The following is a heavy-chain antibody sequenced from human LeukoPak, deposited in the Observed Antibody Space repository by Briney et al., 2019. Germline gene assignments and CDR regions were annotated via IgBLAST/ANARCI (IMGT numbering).Heavy chain of an antibody. Sequence: SETLSLTCTVSGGSISSGSYYWSWIRQPAGKGLEWIGRIYTSGSTNYNPSLKSRVTISVDTSENQFSLKLSSVTAADTAVYYCARDGGSVDYWGQGTLVTVSS. D-gene: IGHD3-16*01. V-gene: IGHV4-61*02. CDR2: IYTSGST. J-gene: IGHJ4*02. CDR3: ARDGGSVDY. CDR1: GGSISSGSYY.